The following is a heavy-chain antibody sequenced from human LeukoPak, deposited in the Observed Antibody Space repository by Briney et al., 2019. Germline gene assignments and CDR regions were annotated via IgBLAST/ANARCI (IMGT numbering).Heavy chain of an antibody. Sequence: ASVKVSCKASSYSFTRYGISWVRQAPGQGLEWMGWISGYNGNTNYAQKFLGRVSMTADTSTGTAYMELRSLTSDDTAVYYCARSGRGTYYYFDLWGLGTLVTVSS. V-gene: IGHV1-18*01. CDR1: SYSFTRYG. CDR3: ARSGRGTYYYFDL. D-gene: IGHD5-12*01. J-gene: IGHJ4*02. CDR2: ISGYNGNT.